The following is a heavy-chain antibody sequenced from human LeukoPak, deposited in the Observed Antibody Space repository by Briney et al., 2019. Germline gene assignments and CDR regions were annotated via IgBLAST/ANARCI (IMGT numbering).Heavy chain of an antibody. CDR2: ISGSGGST. Sequence: GGSLSLSCAVSGFIFSNYAMNWVRQASGKGLEWVSAISGSGGSTYYADSVKGRFTISRDNSKNTLYLQMNSLRAEDTAVYYCAKDHDYYASGPIWGQGTMVTVSS. D-gene: IGHD3-10*01. CDR3: AKDHDYYASGPI. J-gene: IGHJ3*02. CDR1: GFIFSNYA. V-gene: IGHV3-23*01.